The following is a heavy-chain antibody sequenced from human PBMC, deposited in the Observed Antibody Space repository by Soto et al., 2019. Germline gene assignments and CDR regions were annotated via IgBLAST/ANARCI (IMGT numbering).Heavy chain of an antibody. D-gene: IGHD3-3*01. CDR1: GFTFSSYA. J-gene: IGHJ6*03. Sequence: GGSLRLSCAASGFTFSSYAMHWVRQAAGKGLEYVSAISSNGGSTYYANSVKGRFTISRDNSKNTLYLQMGSLRAEDMAVYYCARVRNDFWSGYRKQNYYYYMDVWGKGTTVTVS. V-gene: IGHV3-64*01. CDR2: ISSNGGST. CDR3: ARVRNDFWSGYRKQNYYYYMDV.